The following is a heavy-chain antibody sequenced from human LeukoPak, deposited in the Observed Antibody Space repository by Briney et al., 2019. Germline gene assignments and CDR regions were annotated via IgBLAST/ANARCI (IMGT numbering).Heavy chain of an antibody. CDR2: IYYSGST. V-gene: IGHV4-39*01. CDR1: GGSISSSSYY. D-gene: IGHD2-15*01. CDR3: ARHASYRDY. J-gene: IGHJ4*02. Sequence: PSETLSLTCTVSGGSISSSSYYWGWIRQPPGKGLEWIGSIYYSGSTYYNPSLKSRVTISVDTSKNQFSLKLSSVTAADTAVYYCARHASYRDYWGQGTLVTVSS.